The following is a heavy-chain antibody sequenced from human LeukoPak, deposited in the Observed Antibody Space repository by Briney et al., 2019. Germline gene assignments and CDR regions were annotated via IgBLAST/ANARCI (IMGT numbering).Heavy chain of an antibody. J-gene: IGHJ4*02. D-gene: IGHD5-18*01. CDR2: IYSGDRT. Sequence: GGSLRLSCAASGFSVNNLYMSWVRQAPGKGLEWVSVIYSGDRTYYADTVKGRFPISRDTSKNTVYLQMNSLRPEETAVYYCARDGEYSYGYGFDYWGQGTLVTVSS. CDR3: ARDGEYSYGYGFDY. CDR1: GFSVNNLY. V-gene: IGHV3-66*01.